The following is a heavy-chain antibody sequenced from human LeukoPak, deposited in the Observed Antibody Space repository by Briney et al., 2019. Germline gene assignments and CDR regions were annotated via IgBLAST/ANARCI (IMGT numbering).Heavy chain of an antibody. J-gene: IGHJ3*02. CDR1: GGTFSSYT. CDR2: ITPILGIA. Sequence: SVKVSCKASGGTFSSYTINWVRQAPGQGLEWMGRITPILGIANYAQKFQGRVTITADKSTSTAYMELSSLRSEDTAVYYCARSRFLEWLLPNDAFDIWGQGTMVTVSS. CDR3: ARSRFLEWLLPNDAFDI. V-gene: IGHV1-69*02. D-gene: IGHD3-3*01.